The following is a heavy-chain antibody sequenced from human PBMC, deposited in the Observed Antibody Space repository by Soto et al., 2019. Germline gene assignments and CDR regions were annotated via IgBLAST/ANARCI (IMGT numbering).Heavy chain of an antibody. V-gene: IGHV4-31*03. CDR2: IYYSGST. Sequence: PSETLSLTCTVSGGSISSGGYYWSWIRQHPGKGLEWIGYIYYSGSTYYNPSLKSRVTISVDTSKNQFSLKLSSVTAADTAVYYCARDRPHNWFDPWGQGTLVTVSS. J-gene: IGHJ5*02. CDR1: GGSISSGGYY. CDR3: ARDRPHNWFDP.